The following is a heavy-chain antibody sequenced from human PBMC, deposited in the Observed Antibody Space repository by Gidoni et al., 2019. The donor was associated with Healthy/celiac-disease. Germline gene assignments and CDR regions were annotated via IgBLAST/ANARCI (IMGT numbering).Heavy chain of an antibody. J-gene: IGHJ5*02. V-gene: IGHV4-59*01. CDR3: ARDKGSWEWGWFDP. Sequence: QVQLQESGPGLVKPSETLSLTCTVSGGSIRSYYWSWSRQPPGKGLEWIGYIYYSGRTNYNPSLKSRVTISVDTSKNQFSLKLSSVTAADTAVYYCARDKGSWEWGWFDPWGQGTLVTVSS. CDR2: IYYSGRT. D-gene: IGHD6-13*01. CDR1: GGSIRSYY.